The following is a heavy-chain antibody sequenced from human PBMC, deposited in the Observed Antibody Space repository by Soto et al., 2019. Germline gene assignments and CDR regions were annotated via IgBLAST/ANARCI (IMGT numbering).Heavy chain of an antibody. D-gene: IGHD3-10*01. J-gene: IGHJ6*03. CDR2: ISSSSSYI. CDR3: ARFDYYGSGSYDMDV. CDR1: GFTFSSYS. Sequence: PGGSLRLSCAASGFTFSSYSMNWVRKAPGKGLEWVSSISSSSSYIYYADSVKGRFTISRDNAKNSLYLQMNSLRAEDTAVYYCARFDYYGSGSYDMDVWGKGTTVTVSS. V-gene: IGHV3-21*01.